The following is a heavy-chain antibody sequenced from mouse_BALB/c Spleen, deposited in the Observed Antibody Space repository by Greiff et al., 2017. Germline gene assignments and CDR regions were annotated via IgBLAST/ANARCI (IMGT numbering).Heavy chain of an antibody. CDR2: IWAGGST. CDR1: GFSLTSYG. V-gene: IGHV2-9*02. D-gene: IGHD2-1*01. Sequence: VKLVESGPGLVAPSQSLSITCTVSGFSLTSYGVHWVRQPPGKGLEWLGVIWAGGSTNYNSALMSRLSISKDNSKSQVFLKMNSLQTDDTAMYYCAREYGNYVDDWGQGTTLTVSS. CDR3: AREYGNYVDD. J-gene: IGHJ2*01.